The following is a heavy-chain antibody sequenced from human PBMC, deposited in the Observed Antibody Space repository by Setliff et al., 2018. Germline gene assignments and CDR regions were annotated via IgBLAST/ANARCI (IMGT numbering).Heavy chain of an antibody. D-gene: IGHD2-15*01. CDR1: DDSFTSSRYY. V-gene: IGHV4-39*01. Sequence: NPSETLSLTCTVSDDSFTSSRYYWGWIRQAPGSGLEWIGSISYSGTPYYNASVESRVTISIDTSRNQFSLELRSVTVADTATYYCVRPGGTTVVARHFDYWGSGILVTV. CDR3: VRPGGTTVVARHFDY. CDR2: ISYSGTP. J-gene: IGHJ4*01.